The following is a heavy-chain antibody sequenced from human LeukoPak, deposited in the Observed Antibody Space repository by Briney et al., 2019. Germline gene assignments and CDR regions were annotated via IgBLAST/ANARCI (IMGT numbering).Heavy chain of an antibody. Sequence: GGSLRLSCAASGFAFSSYGMSWVRQAPGKGLECVSTISGSGGSTYYADSVKGRFTISRDNSKNTLYLEMNSLRAEDTAVYYCAKRAAISSGYFDVWGQGTMVTVSS. D-gene: IGHD2-2*02. CDR2: ISGSGGST. CDR3: AKRAAISSGYFDV. V-gene: IGHV3-23*01. CDR1: GFAFSSYG. J-gene: IGHJ3*01.